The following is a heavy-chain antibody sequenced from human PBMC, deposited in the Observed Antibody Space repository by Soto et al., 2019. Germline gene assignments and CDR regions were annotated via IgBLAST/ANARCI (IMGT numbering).Heavy chain of an antibody. CDR1: GGTFSSYA. V-gene: IGHV1-69*13. CDR3: ASHGGGVVPAAIPLEGMDV. D-gene: IGHD2-2*01. J-gene: IGHJ6*02. CDR2: IIPIFGTA. Sequence: ASVKVSCKASGGTFSSYAISWVRQAPGQGLEWMGGIIPIFGTANYAQKFQGRVTITADESTSTAYMELSSLRSEDTAVYYCASHGGGVVPAAIPLEGMDVWGQGTTVTAP.